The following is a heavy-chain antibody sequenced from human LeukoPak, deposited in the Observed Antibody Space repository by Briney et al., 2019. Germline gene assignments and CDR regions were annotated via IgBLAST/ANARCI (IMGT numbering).Heavy chain of an antibody. CDR2: IYDGGNT. Sequence: SETLSLTCSVYGGSFSDYFWSWLRQSPGKGVEWMGEIYDGGNTNYNPSLMSRVIVSMEKSKKQFSLVMRSVAAADTAVYYCARFSRITWGDWGDAFDIWGQGTTVIVSS. V-gene: IGHV4-34*01. D-gene: IGHD2-21*02. CDR3: ARFSRITWGDWGDAFDI. CDR1: GGSFSDYF. J-gene: IGHJ3*02.